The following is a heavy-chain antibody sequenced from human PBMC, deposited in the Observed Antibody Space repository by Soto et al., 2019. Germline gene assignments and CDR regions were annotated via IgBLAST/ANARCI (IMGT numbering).Heavy chain of an antibody. V-gene: IGHV1-2*02. Sequence: QVQLVQSGAEVKKPGALVKVSCKASGYTFTDYYMHWVRQAPGQGLEWMGWINPNSGGTNYAQKFQGRVTVTRDTSISTAYMELSSLRSDDTAVYYCARDVVVEPAAHLPQLWGRGTLVIVSS. D-gene: IGHD2-2*01. CDR2: INPNSGGT. CDR3: ARDVVVEPAAHLPQL. J-gene: IGHJ2*01. CDR1: GYTFTDYY.